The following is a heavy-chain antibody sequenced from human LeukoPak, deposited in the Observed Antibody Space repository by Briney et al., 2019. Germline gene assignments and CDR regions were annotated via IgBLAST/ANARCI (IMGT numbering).Heavy chain of an antibody. V-gene: IGHV4-4*07. D-gene: IGHD3-3*01. CDR3: ARADFWSGNYEYYFDY. CDR2: IYTSGST. CDR1: GGSISSYY. J-gene: IGHJ4*02. Sequence: SETLSLTCTVSGGSISSYYWSWIRQPAGKGLEWIGRIYTSGSTNYNPSLKSRVTMSVDTSKNQFSLKLSSVTAADTAVYYCARADFWSGNYEYYFDYWGQGTLVTVSS.